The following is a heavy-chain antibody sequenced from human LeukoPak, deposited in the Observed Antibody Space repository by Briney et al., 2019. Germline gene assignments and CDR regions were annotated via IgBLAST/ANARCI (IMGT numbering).Heavy chain of an antibody. Sequence: SETLSLTCAVYGESFSGYYWSWIRQPPGKGLEWIGEINHSGSTNYNPSLKSRVTISVDTSKNQFSLKLSSVTAADTAVYYCARDFFRQYSSSWYKGGWFDPWGQGTLVTVSS. CDR1: GESFSGYY. CDR3: ARDFFRQYSSSWYKGGWFDP. V-gene: IGHV4-34*01. J-gene: IGHJ5*02. D-gene: IGHD6-13*01. CDR2: INHSGST.